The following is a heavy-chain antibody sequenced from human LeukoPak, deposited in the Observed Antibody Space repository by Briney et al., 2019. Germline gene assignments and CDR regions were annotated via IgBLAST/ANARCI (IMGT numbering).Heavy chain of an antibody. Sequence: GASVKVSCKASGYTFTSYGISWVRQAPGQGLEWMGWISAYNGNTNYAQKLQGRVTMTTDTSTSTAYMERRSLRSDDTAVYYCARGGLLGYCSSTSCYVTDYWGQGSLVTVSS. CDR3: ARGGLLGYCSSTSCYVTDY. CDR2: ISAYNGNT. J-gene: IGHJ4*02. CDR1: GYTFTSYG. V-gene: IGHV1-18*01. D-gene: IGHD2-2*01.